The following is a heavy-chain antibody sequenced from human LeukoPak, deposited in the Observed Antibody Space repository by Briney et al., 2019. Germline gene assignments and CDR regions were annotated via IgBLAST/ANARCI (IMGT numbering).Heavy chain of an antibody. J-gene: IGHJ4*02. CDR3: ARDLHGSPDW. V-gene: IGHV3-48*03. CDR2: ISSGGSTI. D-gene: IGHD2-2*03. Sequence: GGSLRLSCAASGFTFSSHEMNWVRQPPGKGLEWVSYISSGGSTIYYADSVKGRFTISRDNAKNTLYLQMNSLRAEDTAVYYCARDLHGSPDWWGQGTLVTVSS. CDR1: GFTFSSHE.